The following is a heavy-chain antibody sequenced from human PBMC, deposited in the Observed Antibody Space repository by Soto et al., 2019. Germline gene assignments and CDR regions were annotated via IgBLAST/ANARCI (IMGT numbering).Heavy chain of an antibody. V-gene: IGHV4-39*01. CDR2: IYYSGSS. CDR1: GGSISRSSYL. CDR3: ARHSLSDYGSGSLNYYYYMDV. Sequence: SETLSLTCTVSGGSISRSSYLWGWIRQPPGKGLEWFGSIYYSGSSYYNPSLKSRVTISVDTSKNQFSLKLSSVTAADTAVYYCARHSLSDYGSGSLNYYYYMDVWGKGTTVTVSS. J-gene: IGHJ6*03. D-gene: IGHD3-10*01.